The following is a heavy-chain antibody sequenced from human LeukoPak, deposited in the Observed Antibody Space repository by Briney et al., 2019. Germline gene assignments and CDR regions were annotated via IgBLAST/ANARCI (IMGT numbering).Heavy chain of an antibody. V-gene: IGHV3-30-3*01. CDR1: GFTFSSYA. CDR2: ISYDGSNK. CDR3: ATLGYCSSTSCMGGFDY. D-gene: IGHD2-2*01. Sequence: GGSLRLSCVASGFTFSSYAMHWVRQAPGKGLEWVAVISYDGSNKYYADSVKGRFTISRDNSKNTLYLQMNSLRAEDTAVYYCATLGYCSSTSCMGGFDYWGQGTLVTVSS. J-gene: IGHJ4*02.